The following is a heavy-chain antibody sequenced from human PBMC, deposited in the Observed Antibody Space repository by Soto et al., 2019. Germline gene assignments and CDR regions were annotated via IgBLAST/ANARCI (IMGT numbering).Heavy chain of an antibody. V-gene: IGHV4-59*01. D-gene: IGHD5-12*01. CDR3: ARAYGGFDNGLDV. CDR2: IYYSGST. CDR1: GDSIRSYY. Sequence: TLSLTCTVSGDSIRSYYWTWIRQPPGKGLELIGYIYYSGSTRYNPSLKSRVTISVDMSKNQFSLKLSSVIAADTAVYYCARAYGGFDNGLDVWGQGTAVTVSS. J-gene: IGHJ6*02.